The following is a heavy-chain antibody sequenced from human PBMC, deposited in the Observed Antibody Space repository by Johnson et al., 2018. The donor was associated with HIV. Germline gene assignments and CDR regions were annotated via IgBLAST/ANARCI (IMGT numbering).Heavy chain of an antibody. J-gene: IGHJ3*02. CDR3: ARDGYHNFWSGYYRDDAFDI. CDR2: ISYDGSNK. Sequence: VRLVESGGGVVQPGRSLRLSCAASGFTFSSYAMHWVRQAPGKGLEWVAVISYDGSNKYYADSVKGRFTISRDNSKNTLYLQMNSLRAEDTAVYYCARDGYHNFWSGYYRDDAFDIWGQGTMVTVSS. V-gene: IGHV3-30-3*01. D-gene: IGHD3-3*01. CDR1: GFTFSSYA.